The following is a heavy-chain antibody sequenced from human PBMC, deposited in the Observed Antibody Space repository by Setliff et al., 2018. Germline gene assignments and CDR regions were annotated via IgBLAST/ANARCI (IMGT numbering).Heavy chain of an antibody. D-gene: IGHD6-13*01. CDR1: GFTFSTYR. V-gene: IGHV3-33*08. CDR3: ARDLTSSWYAGSAY. J-gene: IGHJ4*02. Sequence: GGSLRLSCAASGFTFSTYRMHWVRQAPGKGLEWVAVIWDDGVKKYHADSVKGRFTISRDNSKDTLYLQMNSLRVDDTAVYYCARDLTSSWYAGSAYWGQGTPVTVSS. CDR2: IWDDGVKK.